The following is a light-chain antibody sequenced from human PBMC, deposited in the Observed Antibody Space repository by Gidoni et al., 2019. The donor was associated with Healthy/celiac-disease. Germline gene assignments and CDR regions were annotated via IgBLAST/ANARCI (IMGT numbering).Light chain of an antibody. CDR2: AAS. V-gene: IGKV1-9*01. CDR3: QQLNSYPPYS. CDR1: QGISSY. J-gene: IGKJ2*03. Sequence: DIQLTQSPSFLSASVGDRVTITCRASQGISSYLAWYQQKPGKAPKRLIYAASTLQSGVPSRFSGSGSGTEFTLTISSLQPEDFATYYCQQLNSYPPYSFGQXTKLEIK.